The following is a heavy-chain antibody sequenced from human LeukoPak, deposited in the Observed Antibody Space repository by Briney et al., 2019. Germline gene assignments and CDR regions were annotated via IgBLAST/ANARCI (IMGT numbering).Heavy chain of an antibody. CDR2: ISSSGSHT. Sequence: PGGSLTLSCAASGFILTIYALSCVSQAPGGVLQWVSAISSSGSHTYYTDSVKGRFTISRDNFKETLYLQLSSLRAEDAAVYYCAKTTVSNSWYYFDYWGQGTLVTVSS. CDR3: AKTTVSNSWYYFDY. D-gene: IGHD6-19*01. V-gene: IGHV3-23*01. CDR1: GFILTIYA. J-gene: IGHJ4*02.